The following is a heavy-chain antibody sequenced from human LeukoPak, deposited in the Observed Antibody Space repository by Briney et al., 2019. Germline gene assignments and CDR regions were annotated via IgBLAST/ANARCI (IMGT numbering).Heavy chain of an antibody. CDR1: GFTFSSYD. Sequence: GGSLRLSCAASGFTFSSYDMHWVRQATGKGLEWVAFIRYDGSNKYYADSVKGRFTISRDNSKNTLYLQMNSLRAEDTAVYYCAHTGALDYWGQGTLVTVSS. CDR2: IRYDGSNK. J-gene: IGHJ4*02. CDR3: AHTGALDY. V-gene: IGHV3-30*02.